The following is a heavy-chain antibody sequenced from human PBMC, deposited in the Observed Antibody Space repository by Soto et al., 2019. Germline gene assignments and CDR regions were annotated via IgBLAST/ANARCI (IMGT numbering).Heavy chain of an antibody. V-gene: IGHV3-30*03. CDR3: ATKRSFRFEN. CDR1: GFTFSDYA. Sequence: QVQLVESGGGVVQPGRSLRLSCAASGFTFSDYAMHWVRQAPGKGLEWVAVLSYDGSTNHYADSLKGRFTISRDNSKSTLFLQMNGLRAEDTAVYYCATKRSFRFENWGQGTLVNVSS. CDR2: LSYDGSTN. J-gene: IGHJ4*02. D-gene: IGHD1-1*01.